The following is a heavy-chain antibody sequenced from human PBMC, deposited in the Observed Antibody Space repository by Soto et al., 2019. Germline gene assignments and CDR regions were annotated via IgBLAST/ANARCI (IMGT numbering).Heavy chain of an antibody. Sequence: SETLSLTCTVSGGSISSSSYYWGWIRQPPGKGLEWIGSIYYSGSTYYNPSLKSRVTISVDTSKNQFSLKLSSVTAADTAVYYCARNANGGYDFDYWGQGTLVNVSS. CDR1: GGSISSSSYY. V-gene: IGHV4-39*01. CDR3: ARNANGGYDFDY. D-gene: IGHD5-12*01. CDR2: IYYSGST. J-gene: IGHJ4*02.